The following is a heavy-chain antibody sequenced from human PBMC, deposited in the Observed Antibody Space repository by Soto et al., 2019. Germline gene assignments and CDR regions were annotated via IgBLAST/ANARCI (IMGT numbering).Heavy chain of an antibody. Sequence: SETLSLTCTVSGGSISSSSYYWGWIRQPPGKGLEWIGSIYYSGSTYYNPSLKSRVTISVDTSKNQFSLKLSSVTAADTAVYYCARANSFDYWGQGTLVTVSS. V-gene: IGHV4-39*01. J-gene: IGHJ4*02. CDR1: GGSISSSSYY. CDR2: IYYSGST. CDR3: ARANSFDY.